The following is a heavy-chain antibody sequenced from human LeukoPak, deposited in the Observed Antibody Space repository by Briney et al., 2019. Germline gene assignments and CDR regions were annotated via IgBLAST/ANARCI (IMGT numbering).Heavy chain of an antibody. Sequence: PGGSLRLSCAASGFTFSSYSMNWVRQAPGKGLEWVSYISSSSSTIYYADSVKGRFTISRDNAKNSLYLQMNSLRAEDTAVYYCASYCSSTSCYKSRDAFDIWGQGTMVTVSS. CDR1: GFTFSSYS. CDR3: ASYCSSTSCYKSRDAFDI. J-gene: IGHJ3*02. D-gene: IGHD2-2*02. V-gene: IGHV3-48*04. CDR2: ISSSSSTI.